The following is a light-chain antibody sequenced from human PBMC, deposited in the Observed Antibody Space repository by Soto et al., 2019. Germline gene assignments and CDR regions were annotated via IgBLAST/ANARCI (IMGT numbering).Light chain of an antibody. J-gene: IGKJ4*01. V-gene: IGKV3-20*01. CDR2: GAS. Sequence: EIVLTQSPGTLSLSPGERATLSCRASQSVSSSYLAWYQQQPGQAPRLLIYGASSMATGIPDRFSGSGSGTDFTLTISRLEPEDFAVYYCQQYGSSPLTFGGGTKVEIK. CDR1: QSVSSSY. CDR3: QQYGSSPLT.